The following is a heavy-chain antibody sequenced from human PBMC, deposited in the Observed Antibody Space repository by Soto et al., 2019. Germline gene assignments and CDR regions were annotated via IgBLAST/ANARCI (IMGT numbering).Heavy chain of an antibody. D-gene: IGHD1-1*01. Sequence: QVQLVQSGAEVKKPGASVKVSCKASGYTFTSYDINWVRQATGQGLEWMGWMNPNSGNTGYAQKIQGRVTMTRNTSISTAYMELSSLRSEDTAVYYCARGRRPLLPGTINYYFDYWGQGTLVTVSS. V-gene: IGHV1-8*01. J-gene: IGHJ4*02. CDR2: MNPNSGNT. CDR3: ARGRRPLLPGTINYYFDY. CDR1: GYTFTSYD.